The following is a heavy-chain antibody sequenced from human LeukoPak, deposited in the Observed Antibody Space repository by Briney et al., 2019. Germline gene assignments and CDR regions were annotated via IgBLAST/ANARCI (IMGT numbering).Heavy chain of an antibody. J-gene: IGHJ4*02. CDR2: IYHSGST. Sequence: PSETLSLTCTVSGDSISSYYWSWIRQPPGKGLEWIGYIYHSGSTNYNPSLKSRVTISADTSKDQFSLKLASVIAADTAVYYCATGYSSTWYYFDYWGQGTLVTVSS. CDR3: ATGYSSTWYYFDY. CDR1: GDSISSYY. D-gene: IGHD6-13*01. V-gene: IGHV4-59*01.